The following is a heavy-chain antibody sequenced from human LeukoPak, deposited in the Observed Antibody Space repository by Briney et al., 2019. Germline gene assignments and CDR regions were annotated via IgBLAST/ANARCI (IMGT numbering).Heavy chain of an antibody. Sequence: ASVKVSCKASGYTFTSYGISWVRQAPGQGLEWMGRIIPILGIANYAQKFQGRVTITADKSTSTAYMELSSLRSEDTAVYYCARAGGSSPESPFYYWGQGTLGSVSS. CDR2: IIPILGIA. CDR1: GYTFTSYG. CDR3: ARAGGSSPESPFYY. V-gene: IGHV1-69*04. J-gene: IGHJ4*02. D-gene: IGHD6-13*01.